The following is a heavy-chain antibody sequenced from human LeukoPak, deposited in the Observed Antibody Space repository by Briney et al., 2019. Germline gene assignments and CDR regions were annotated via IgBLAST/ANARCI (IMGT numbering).Heavy chain of an antibody. CDR3: ARPVDTVTTITPGY. J-gene: IGHJ4*02. V-gene: IGHV1-46*01. CDR1: GYTFSSYY. Sequence: ASVKVSCKASGYTFSSYYIHWVRQAPGQGLEWMGIINPNDGSTSFAQKFQGRVTMTRDTSTSTVYMELSSLRSEDTAVYYCARPVDTVTTITPGYWGQGTLVTVSS. D-gene: IGHD5-12*01. CDR2: INPNDGST.